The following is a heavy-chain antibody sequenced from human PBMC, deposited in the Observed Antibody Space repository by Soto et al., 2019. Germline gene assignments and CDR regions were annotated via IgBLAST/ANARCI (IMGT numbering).Heavy chain of an antibody. CDR3: ASDWRNYYYGMDV. Sequence: SETLSLTCTVSGGSISSYYWSWIRQPPGKGLEWIGYIYYSGSTNYNPSLKSRVTISVDTSKNQFSLKLSSVTAAHTAVYYCASDWRNYYYGMDVWGQGTTVTVSS. D-gene: IGHD3-3*01. V-gene: IGHV4-59*01. CDR1: GGSISSYY. CDR2: IYYSGST. J-gene: IGHJ6*02.